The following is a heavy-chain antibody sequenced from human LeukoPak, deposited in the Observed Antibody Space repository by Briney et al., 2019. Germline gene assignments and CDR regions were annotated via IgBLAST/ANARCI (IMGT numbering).Heavy chain of an antibody. CDR2: ISGSGGST. CDR3: AKALPTYYYDSSGYPKPYYYYYGMDV. V-gene: IGHV3-23*01. D-gene: IGHD3-22*01. CDR1: GFTFSSYA. Sequence: GGSLRLSCAASGFTFSSYAMSWVRQAPGKGLEWVSAISGSGGSTYYADSVKGRFTISRGNSKNTLYLQMNSLRAEDTAVYYCAKALPTYYYDSSGYPKPYYYYYGMDVWGQGTTVTVSS. J-gene: IGHJ6*02.